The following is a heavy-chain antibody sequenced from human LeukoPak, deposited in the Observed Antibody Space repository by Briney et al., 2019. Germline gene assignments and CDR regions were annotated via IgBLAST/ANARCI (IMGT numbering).Heavy chain of an antibody. CDR1: GFTFSGHG. D-gene: IGHD4-17*01. V-gene: IGHV3-33*01. CDR2: IWYDGSNK. J-gene: IGHJ4*02. CDR3: ARGAYGDYNFEDVFYLDY. Sequence: GGSLTLSCAASGFTFSGHGLHWVRQAPGKGLEWLAVIWYDGSNKHYADSLKGRFTISRDNSRNTLYLQMNSVRDEDTAIYYCARGAYGDYNFEDVFYLDYWGQGTLVTVSS.